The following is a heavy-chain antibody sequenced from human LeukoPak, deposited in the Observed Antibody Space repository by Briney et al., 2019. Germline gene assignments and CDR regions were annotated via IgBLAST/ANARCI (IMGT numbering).Heavy chain of an antibody. V-gene: IGHV3-30-3*01. CDR2: ISYDGSNK. J-gene: IGHJ4*02. CDR1: GFTFSSYA. Sequence: GGSLRLSCAASGFTFSSYAMHWVRQAPGKGLEWVAVISYDGSNKYYADSVKGRFTISRDNSKNTLYLQMNSLRAEDTAVYYCARAYLYYYDPIDYWGQGTLVTVFS. D-gene: IGHD3-22*01. CDR3: ARAYLYYYDPIDY.